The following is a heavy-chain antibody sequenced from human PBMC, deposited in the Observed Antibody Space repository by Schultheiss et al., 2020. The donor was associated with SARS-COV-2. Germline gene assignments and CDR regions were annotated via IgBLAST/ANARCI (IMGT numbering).Heavy chain of an antibody. D-gene: IGHD6-13*01. Sequence: GGSLRLSCAASGFTFSNAWMSWVSQAPGKGLEWVGRIKSKTDGGTTDYAAPVKGRFTISRDDSKNTLYLQMNSLKTEDTAVYYCAMYHGYSSSWYAFDNWFDPWGQGTLVTVSS. CDR3: AMYHGYSSSWYAFDNWFDP. CDR2: IKSKTDGGTT. V-gene: IGHV3-15*01. CDR1: GFTFSNAW. J-gene: IGHJ5*02.